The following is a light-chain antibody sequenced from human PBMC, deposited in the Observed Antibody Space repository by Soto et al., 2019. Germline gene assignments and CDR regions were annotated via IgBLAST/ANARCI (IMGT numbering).Light chain of an antibody. CDR1: SSNIGSNT. CDR2: STN. CDR3: AAWDDSLSGPV. V-gene: IGLV1-44*01. J-gene: IGLJ3*02. Sequence: QSVLTQSPSASGTPGQRVTISCSGSSSNIGSNTVNWYQQVPGTAPRLLIYSTNLRPSGGPDRFPGSQSGTSASLAISGLQSEDEADYYCAAWDDSLSGPVFGGGTKLTVL.